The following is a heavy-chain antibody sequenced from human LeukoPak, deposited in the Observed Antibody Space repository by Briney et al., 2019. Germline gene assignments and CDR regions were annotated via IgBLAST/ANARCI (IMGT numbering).Heavy chain of an antibody. J-gene: IGHJ6*02. Sequence: SQTLPLTCAISGDSVSSNSAAWNLIRHSPSRGLELLGKTYYRSKWYNDYAVPVKSRISIKPDTSTNKFPLQLNSVTPEDTAVYYCARGRGTTGTTVYYYYGMDVWGQGTTVSVSS. CDR3: ARGRGTTGTTVYYYYGMDV. V-gene: IGHV6-1*01. CDR1: GDSVSSNSAA. CDR2: TYYRSKWYN. D-gene: IGHD1-14*01.